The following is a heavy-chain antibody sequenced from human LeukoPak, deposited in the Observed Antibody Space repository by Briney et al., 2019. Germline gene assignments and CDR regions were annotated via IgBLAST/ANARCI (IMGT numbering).Heavy chain of an antibody. J-gene: IGHJ6*02. CDR1: GFTFRRYW. D-gene: IGHD6-13*01. Sequence: PGGSLRLSCAASGFTFRRYWMSWARQASGKGLEWVANIKQDGSEKYYVDSVKGRFTISRDNAKNSLYLQMNSLRAEDTAVYYCARGQLEAAGGLGVWGQGTTVSVSS. V-gene: IGHV3-7*02. CDR2: IKQDGSEK. CDR3: ARGQLEAAGGLGV.